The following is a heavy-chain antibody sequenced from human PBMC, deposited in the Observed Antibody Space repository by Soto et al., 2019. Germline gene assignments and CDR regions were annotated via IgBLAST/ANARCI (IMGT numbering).Heavy chain of an antibody. J-gene: IGHJ4*02. Sequence: QVQLVESGGGVVQPGMSLRLSCTASGFTFNTYAMHWVRQAPGRGLEWVAIISSDGFNKYYADSVKGRFTISRDNSKNTLYVQMNSVRAEDTAVYYCAKDPITNGWSANYFDYWGQGTLVTVSS. D-gene: IGHD6-19*01. V-gene: IGHV3-30*18. CDR2: ISSDGFNK. CDR3: AKDPITNGWSANYFDY. CDR1: GFTFNTYA.